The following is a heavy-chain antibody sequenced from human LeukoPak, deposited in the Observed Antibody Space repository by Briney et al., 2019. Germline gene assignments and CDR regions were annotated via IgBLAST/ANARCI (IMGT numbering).Heavy chain of an antibody. CDR2: IIPILGTA. J-gene: IGHJ6*02. Sequence: SVKVSCKASGGTFSSYAISWVRQAPGQGLEWMGRIIPILGTANYAQKFQGRVTITADKSTSTAYMELSSLRSEDTALYYCARAVATTTDYYGMDVWGQGTTVTVSS. CDR1: GGTFSSYA. V-gene: IGHV1-69*04. CDR3: ARAVATTTDYYGMDV. D-gene: IGHD5-12*01.